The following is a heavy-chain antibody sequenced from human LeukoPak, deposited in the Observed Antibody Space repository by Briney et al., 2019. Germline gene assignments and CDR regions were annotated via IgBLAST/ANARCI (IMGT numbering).Heavy chain of an antibody. D-gene: IGHD5-18*01. CDR1: GFTFSSYG. V-gene: IGHV3-30*02. CDR3: ARDLSGIAGYTYGRGIDY. Sequence: GGSLRLSCAASGFTFSSYGMHWVRQAPGKGLEWVTFIRYDGSNKYYADSVKGRFTISRDNSKNTLYLQMNSLRAEDTAVYYCARDLSGIAGYTYGRGIDYWGQGTLVTVSS. CDR2: IRYDGSNK. J-gene: IGHJ4*02.